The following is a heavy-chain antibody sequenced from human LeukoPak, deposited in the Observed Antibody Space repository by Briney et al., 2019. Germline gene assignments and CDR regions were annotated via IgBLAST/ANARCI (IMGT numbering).Heavy chain of an antibody. J-gene: IGHJ4*02. CDR1: GYAFSNHY. Sequence: ASVKVSCKASGYAFSNHYIHWVRQAPGQGLEWMGWINPNSGGTNYAQKFQGRVTMTRDTSISTAYMELSRLRSDDTAVYYCARGRIAAAGTYLYWGQGTLVTVSS. V-gene: IGHV1-2*02. D-gene: IGHD6-13*01. CDR2: INPNSGGT. CDR3: ARGRIAAAGTYLY.